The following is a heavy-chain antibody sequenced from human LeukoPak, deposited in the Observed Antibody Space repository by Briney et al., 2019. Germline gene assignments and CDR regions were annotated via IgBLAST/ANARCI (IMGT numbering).Heavy chain of an antibody. Sequence: GGSLRLSCAASGFTFSSYGVHWVRQAPGKGLEWVAFIRYDGSNKYYADSVKGRFTISRDNSKNTLYLQMNSLRAEDTAVYYCAKDGSMVRGVIIDFYFDYWGQGTLVTVSS. D-gene: IGHD3-10*01. CDR2: IRYDGSNK. CDR3: AKDGSMVRGVIIDFYFDY. J-gene: IGHJ4*02. CDR1: GFTFSSYG. V-gene: IGHV3-30*02.